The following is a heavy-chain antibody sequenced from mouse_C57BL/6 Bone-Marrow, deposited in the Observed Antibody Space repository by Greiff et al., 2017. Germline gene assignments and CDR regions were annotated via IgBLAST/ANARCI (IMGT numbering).Heavy chain of an antibody. CDR1: GYTFTDYY. CDR2: INPYNGGT. D-gene: IGHD2-2*01. J-gene: IGHJ3*01. CDR3: ARRDRGYPWFAY. V-gene: IGHV1-19*01. Sequence: EVKLQESGPVLVKPGASVKMSCKASGYTFTDYYMNWVKQSHGKSLEWIGVINPYNGGTSYNQKFKGKATLTVDKSSSTAYMELNSLTSEDSAVYYCARRDRGYPWFAYWGQGTLVTVSA.